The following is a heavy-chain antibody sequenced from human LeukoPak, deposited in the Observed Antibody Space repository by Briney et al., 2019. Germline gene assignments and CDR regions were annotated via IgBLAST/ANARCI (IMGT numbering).Heavy chain of an antibody. CDR3: ARGQTPSGIVAATSAFDI. CDR2: ISAYNGNT. J-gene: IGHJ4*02. CDR1: GYTFTSYG. Sequence: GASVKVSCKASGYTFTSYGISWVRQAPGQGLEWMGWISAYNGNTNYAQKLQGRVTMTTDTSTSTAYMELRSLRSDDTAVYYCARGQTPSGIVAATSAFDIWGQGTLVTVSS. V-gene: IGHV1-18*01. D-gene: IGHD1-26*01.